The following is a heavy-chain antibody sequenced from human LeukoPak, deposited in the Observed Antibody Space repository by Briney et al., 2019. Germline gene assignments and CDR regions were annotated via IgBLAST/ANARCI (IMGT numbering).Heavy chain of an antibody. CDR2: FDPEDGET. J-gene: IGHJ6*02. V-gene: IGHV1-24*01. CDR1: GYTLTELS. D-gene: IGHD1-26*01. CDR3: ATDPSRLLGATDYYYGMDV. Sequence: ASVKVSCKVSGYTLTELSMHWVRQAPGKGLEWMGGFDPEDGETIYAQKFQGRVTMTEDTSTDTAYMELSSLRSEDTAVYYCATDPSRLLGATDYYYGMDVWGQGTTVTVSS.